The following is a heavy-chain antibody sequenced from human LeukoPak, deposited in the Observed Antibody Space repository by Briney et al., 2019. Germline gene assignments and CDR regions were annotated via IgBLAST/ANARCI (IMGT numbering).Heavy chain of an antibody. CDR1: GFTFSNYV. V-gene: IGHV3-23*01. CDR3: AKELYGWYYDY. CDR2: ISGSGDKT. D-gene: IGHD6-19*01. Sequence: GGSLRLSCAASGFTFSNYVMSWVRQAPGKGLEWVSGISGSGDKTKYADSVKGRFTISRDNSKNTLYLQMDSLTAEDTAVYYCAKELYGWYYDYWGQGTLVTVSS. J-gene: IGHJ4*02.